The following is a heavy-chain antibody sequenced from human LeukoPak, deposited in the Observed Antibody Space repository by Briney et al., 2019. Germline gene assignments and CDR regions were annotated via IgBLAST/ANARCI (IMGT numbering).Heavy chain of an antibody. CDR3: ARYLRYYYYMDV. J-gene: IGHJ6*03. V-gene: IGHV4-30-4*08. CDR2: IYYSGST. CDR1: GGSISSGDYY. Sequence: PSQTLSLTCTVSGGSISSGDYYWSWIRQPPGKGLEWIGYIYYSGSTYYNPSLKSRVTISVDTSKNQFSLKLSSVTAADTAVYYCARYLRYYYYMDVWGKGTTVTVSS. D-gene: IGHD2-2*01.